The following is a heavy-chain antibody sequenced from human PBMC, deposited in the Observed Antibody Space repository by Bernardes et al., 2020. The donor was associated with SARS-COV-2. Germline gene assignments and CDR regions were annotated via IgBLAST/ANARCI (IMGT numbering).Heavy chain of an antibody. CDR1: GYTFTTYG. J-gene: IGHJ4*02. D-gene: IGHD3-22*01. CDR3: ARSDAYFYDSYGYYYSDY. CDR2: ISAKKGNT. V-gene: IGHV1-18*04. Sequence: ASVKVSCKASGYTFTTYGFTWVRQAPGQGLEWMGWISAKKGNTKYAQKVQGRVTMTTDTPTSTAYMELRSLRSDDTAVYYCARSDAYFYDSYGYYYSDYWGQGTLVTVSS.